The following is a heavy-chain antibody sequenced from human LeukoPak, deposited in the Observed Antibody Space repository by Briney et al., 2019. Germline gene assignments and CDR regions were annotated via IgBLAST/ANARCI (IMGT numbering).Heavy chain of an antibody. V-gene: IGHV1-18*04. CDR1: GYTCTSYG. CDR2: ISAYNGNT. J-gene: IGHJ5*02. Sequence: ASVKVSCKASGYTCTSYGISWVRQAPGQGLEWMGWISAYNGNTNYAQKLQGRVTMTTDTSTSTAYMELRSLRSDDTAVYYCARDPRDIVATDWFDPWGRGTLVTVSS. D-gene: IGHD5-12*01. CDR3: ARDPRDIVATDWFDP.